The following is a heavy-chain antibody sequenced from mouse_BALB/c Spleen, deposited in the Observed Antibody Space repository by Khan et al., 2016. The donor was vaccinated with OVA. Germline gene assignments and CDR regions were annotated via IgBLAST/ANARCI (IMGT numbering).Heavy chain of an antibody. CDR3: ARSTYRYAFGY. V-gene: IGHV3-8*02. CDR2: IIYTGYT. CDR1: GDSITSGY. Sequence: EVQLQESGPSLVKPSQTLSLTCSVTGDSITSGYWNWIRKFPGNKLEYMGYIIYTGYTYYNPSLKSRISITRHTSKNQYYLQLNSVTDDDTATYDCARSTYRYAFGYWGQGTLVTVSA. J-gene: IGHJ3*02. D-gene: IGHD2-14*01.